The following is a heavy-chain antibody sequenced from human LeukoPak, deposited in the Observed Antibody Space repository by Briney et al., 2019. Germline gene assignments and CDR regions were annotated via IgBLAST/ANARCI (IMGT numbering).Heavy chain of an antibody. J-gene: IGHJ4*02. CDR2: IYHSGST. Sequence: SQTLSLTCAVSGGSIGSGGYSWSWIRQPPGKGLEWIGYIYHSGSTYYNPSLKSRVTISVDRSKNQFSLKLSSVTAADTAVYYCARGKSDYFDYWGQGTLVTVSS. V-gene: IGHV4-30-2*01. CDR1: GGSIGSGGYS. CDR3: ARGKSDYFDY.